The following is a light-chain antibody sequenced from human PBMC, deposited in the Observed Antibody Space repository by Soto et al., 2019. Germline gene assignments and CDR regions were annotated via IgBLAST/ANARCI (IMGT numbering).Light chain of an antibody. Sequence: EIVMTQSPATLSVSPGERATLSCRASQSVSSNLAWYQQKPGQAPRLLIYGASTRATGIPARFSGSGSGTEFILTISGLQSEDFAVYYCQQYNNWPPDTFGQGTKLEIK. J-gene: IGKJ2*01. CDR2: GAS. V-gene: IGKV3-15*01. CDR1: QSVSSN. CDR3: QQYNNWPPDT.